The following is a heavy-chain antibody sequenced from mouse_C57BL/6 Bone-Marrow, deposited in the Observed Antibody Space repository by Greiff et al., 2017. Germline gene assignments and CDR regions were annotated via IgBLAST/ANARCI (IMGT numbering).Heavy chain of an antibody. Sequence: QVQLQQSGAELARPGASVKLSCKASGYTFTSYGISWVKQRTGQGLEWIGEIYPRSGNTYYNEKFKGKATLTADKSSSTAYMELRSLTSEDSAVYFCAREDYYCGSSYRHYDYWGQGTTLTVSS. CDR3: AREDYYCGSSYRHYDY. J-gene: IGHJ2*01. CDR2: IYPRSGNT. CDR1: GYTFTSYG. D-gene: IGHD1-1*01. V-gene: IGHV1-81*01.